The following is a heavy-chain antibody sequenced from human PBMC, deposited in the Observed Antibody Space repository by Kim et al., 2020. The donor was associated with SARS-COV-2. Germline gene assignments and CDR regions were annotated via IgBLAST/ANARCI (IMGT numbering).Heavy chain of an antibody. CDR3: AKFHYSPCGDCYEDFDYGMDV. J-gene: IGHJ6*02. V-gene: IGHV3-33*06. Sequence: GGSLRLSCAASGFTFSSYGMHWVRQAPGKGLEWVAVIWYDGSNKYYADSVKGRFTISRDNSKNTLYLQMNSLRAEDTAVYYCAKFHYSPCGDCYEDFDYGMDVWGQGTTVTVSS. CDR2: IWYDGSNK. D-gene: IGHD2-21*01. CDR1: GFTFSSYG.